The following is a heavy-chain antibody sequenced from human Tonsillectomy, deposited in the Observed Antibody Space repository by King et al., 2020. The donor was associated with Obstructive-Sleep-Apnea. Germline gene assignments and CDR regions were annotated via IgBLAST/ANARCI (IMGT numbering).Heavy chain of an antibody. V-gene: IGHV4-34*01. CDR2: VSHSGSA. CDR3: ARRLWFGAQNYWYFDL. CDR1: VGSLSGYY. J-gene: IGHJ2*01. D-gene: IGHD3-10*01. Sequence: VQLQQWGAGLLKPSETLSLTCAVYVGSLSGYYWSWVRQPPGKGLEWIGEVSHSGSANYIPSLKSRVTISIDTSKNQFSLKLSSVTAADTAVYYCARRLWFGAQNYWYFDLWGRGTLVTVSS.